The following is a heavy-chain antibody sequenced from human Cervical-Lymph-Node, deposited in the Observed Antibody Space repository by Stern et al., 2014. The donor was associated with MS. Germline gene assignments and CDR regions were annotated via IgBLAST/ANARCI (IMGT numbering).Heavy chain of an antibody. D-gene: IGHD2-15*01. CDR3: SRSTTPDDY. CDR2: IRSKDFGETT. CDR1: GFTFGDYA. V-gene: IGHV3-49*03. J-gene: IGHJ4*02. Sequence: VQLVESGGGLAQPGRSLRLSCTASGFTFGDYAMSWYRQAPGKGLEWIGLIRSKDFGETTQYAASGKGRCTISRDDSKSIAYLQMNSLRSDNTAVYYCSRSTTPDDYWGQGTLVTVSA.